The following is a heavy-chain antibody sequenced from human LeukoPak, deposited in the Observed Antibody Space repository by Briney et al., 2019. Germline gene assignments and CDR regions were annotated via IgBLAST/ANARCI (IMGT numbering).Heavy chain of an antibody. D-gene: IGHD2/OR15-2a*01. CDR3: AKGIVIVSATGVDY. J-gene: IGHJ4*02. CDR1: GFTFSTSG. Sequence: PGGSLRLSRAASGFTFSTSGMHWVRQAPGKGLEWVAFIRYDGSNKYYGDSVKGRFTISRDNSKNTLYLQMDSLRAEDTAVYYCAKGIVIVSATGVDYWGQGTLVTVSS. CDR2: IRYDGSNK. V-gene: IGHV3-30*02.